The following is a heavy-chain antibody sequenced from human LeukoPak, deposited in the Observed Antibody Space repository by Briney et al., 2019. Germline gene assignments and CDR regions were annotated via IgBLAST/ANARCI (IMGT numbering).Heavy chain of an antibody. CDR2: MNPNSGNT. V-gene: IGHV1-8*02. D-gene: IGHD6-13*01. Sequence: GASVKVSCKASGYTFTGYYMHWVRQAPGQGLEWMGWMNPNSGNTGYAQKFQGRVTMTRNTSISTAYMELSSLRSEDTAVYYCARGRPPAAGIVRNWFDPWGQGTLVTVSS. CDR1: GYTFTGYY. CDR3: ARGRPPAAGIVRNWFDP. J-gene: IGHJ5*02.